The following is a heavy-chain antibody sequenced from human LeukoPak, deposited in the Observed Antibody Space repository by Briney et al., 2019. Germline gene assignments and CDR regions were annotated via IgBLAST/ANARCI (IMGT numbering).Heavy chain of an antibody. CDR1: GYSFTSYW. J-gene: IGHJ4*02. CDR2: IYAGDSDT. Sequence: GESLKISCKGSGYSFTSYWIAWVRRLPGKGLEWMGIIYAGDSDTRYSPSFQGQVTISADKSISTAYLQWSSLKASDTAMYYCATYLRGYFDYWGQGTLVTVSS. V-gene: IGHV5-51*01. D-gene: IGHD3-10*01. CDR3: ATYLRGYFDY.